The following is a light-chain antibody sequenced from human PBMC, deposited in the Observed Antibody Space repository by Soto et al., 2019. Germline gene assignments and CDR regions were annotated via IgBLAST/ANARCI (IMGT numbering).Light chain of an antibody. Sequence: ELMLAQSPGSLYVAPGDIITVSCRAGQTVSSGFLAWYQQKVGQAPRLLIYGASSRATGIPDRFSGSGSGTDFTLTISRLEPEDFAVYYCQQDGSSPPITYGQGTRLEIK. CDR3: QQDGSSPPIT. V-gene: IGKV3-20*01. CDR2: GAS. CDR1: QTVSSGF. J-gene: IGKJ5*01.